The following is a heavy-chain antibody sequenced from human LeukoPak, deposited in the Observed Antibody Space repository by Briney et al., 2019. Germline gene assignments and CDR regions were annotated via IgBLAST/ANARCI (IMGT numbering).Heavy chain of an antibody. CDR1: GFTFSSYW. Sequence: GGSLRLSCAASGFTFSSYWMHWVRQAPGKGLVWVSRINTDGSSTSYADSVKGRFTISRDNAKNTLYLQMNSLRAEDTAVYYCAKRRYSGYDSPYFDYWGQGTLVTVSS. CDR2: INTDGSST. V-gene: IGHV3-74*01. D-gene: IGHD5-12*01. J-gene: IGHJ4*02. CDR3: AKRRYSGYDSPYFDY.